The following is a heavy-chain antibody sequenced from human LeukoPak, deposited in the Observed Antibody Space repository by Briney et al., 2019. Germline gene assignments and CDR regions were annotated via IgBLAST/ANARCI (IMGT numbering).Heavy chain of an antibody. CDR3: ARRKDYYYYMDV. Sequence: PSETLSLTCTVSGGSISSNSYYWSWIRQPPGKGLEWIGYIHDSGSTNYNPSLKSRVTMSVDMSKNHFSLKLGSVTAADTAVYYCARRKDYYYYMDVWGKGTTVTISS. CDR1: GGSISSNSYY. CDR2: IHDSGST. J-gene: IGHJ6*03. V-gene: IGHV4-61*03.